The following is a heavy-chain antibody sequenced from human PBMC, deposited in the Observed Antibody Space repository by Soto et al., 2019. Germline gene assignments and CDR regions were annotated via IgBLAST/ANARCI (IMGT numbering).Heavy chain of an antibody. D-gene: IGHD6-19*01. J-gene: IGHJ3*02. CDR1: GFTFSNHW. V-gene: IGHV3-7*01. CDR2: IGEGGRQT. Sequence: EVQLVESGGGLVQPGGSLRLSCVASGFTFSNHWMTWVRQAPGKGLEWVANIGEGGRQTYYVESVKGRFTISRDNVRNSLFLQMDSLRAEDTAVYYCARDPIEVAGNDAFDIWGQGTMVTVSS. CDR3: ARDPIEVAGNDAFDI.